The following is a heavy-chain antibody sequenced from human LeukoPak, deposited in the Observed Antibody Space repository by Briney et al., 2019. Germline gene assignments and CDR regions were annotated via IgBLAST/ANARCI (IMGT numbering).Heavy chain of an antibody. CDR1: GGSISSGSYY. CDR3: ARGQWELSLDY. Sequence: TSETLSLTCTVSGGSISSGSYYWSWIRQPAGKGLEWIGRIYTSGSTNYNPSLKSRVTISVDTSKNQFSLKLSSVTAADTAVYYCARGQWELSLDYWGQGTLVTVSS. D-gene: IGHD1-26*01. J-gene: IGHJ4*02. V-gene: IGHV4-61*02. CDR2: IYTSGST.